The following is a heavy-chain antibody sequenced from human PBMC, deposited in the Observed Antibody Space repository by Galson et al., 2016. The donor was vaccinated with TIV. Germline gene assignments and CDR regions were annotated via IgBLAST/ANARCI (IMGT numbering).Heavy chain of an antibody. Sequence: GYYWGWVRQPPGKGLQWIGSIYESGTTYSNPSLKSRLTLSVDTSKNEFSLELSSWTAADTAVYYCMREGSTVTMHHYFGMDVWVQGTSVTVSS. CDR2: IYESGTT. CDR1: GYY. D-gene: IGHD4-11*01. CDR3: MREGSTVTMHHYFGMDV. J-gene: IGHJ6*02. V-gene: IGHV4-38-2*02.